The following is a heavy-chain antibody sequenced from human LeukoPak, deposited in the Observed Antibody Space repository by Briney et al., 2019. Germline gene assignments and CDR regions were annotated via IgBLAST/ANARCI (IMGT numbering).Heavy chain of an antibody. J-gene: IGHJ4*02. CDR1: GFTFSSYA. Sequence: GGSLRLSCAASGFTFSSYAMHWVRQAPGKVLEWVAVISYDGNSEYYSDSVKGRFTISRDNSKSTLLLQMNSLRAEDTAVYFCAKDCCCSTTSCYVHYFDCWGQGTLGTV. D-gene: IGHD2-2*01. CDR3: AKDCCCSTTSCYVHYFDC. V-gene: IGHV3-30*18. CDR2: ISYDGNSE.